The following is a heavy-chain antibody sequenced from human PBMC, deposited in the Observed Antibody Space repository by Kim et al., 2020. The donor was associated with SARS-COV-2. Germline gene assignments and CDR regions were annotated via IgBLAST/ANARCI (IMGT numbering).Heavy chain of an antibody. CDR2: IYYSGST. D-gene: IGHD6-13*01. CDR1: GGSISSSSYY. Sequence: SETLSLTCTVSGGSISSSSYYWGWIRQPPGKGLEWIGSIYYSGSTYYNPSLKSRVTISVDTSKNQFSLKLSSVTAADTAVYYCARHLSSSLVLPDYWGQGTLVTVSS. V-gene: IGHV4-39*01. J-gene: IGHJ4*02. CDR3: ARHLSSSLVLPDY.